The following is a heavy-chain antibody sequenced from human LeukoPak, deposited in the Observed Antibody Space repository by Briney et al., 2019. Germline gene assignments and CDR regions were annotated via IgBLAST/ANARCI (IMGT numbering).Heavy chain of an antibody. Sequence: GGSLRLSCAASGFTFSSYGMHWVRQAPGKGLEWVAVIWYDGSNKYYADSVKGRFTISRDNSKNTLYLQMNSLRAEDTAVYYCARDTGSYYNVEAFDIWGQGTMVTVSS. J-gene: IGHJ3*02. CDR1: GFTFSSYG. D-gene: IGHD3-10*01. V-gene: IGHV3-33*01. CDR3: ARDTGSYYNVEAFDI. CDR2: IWYDGSNK.